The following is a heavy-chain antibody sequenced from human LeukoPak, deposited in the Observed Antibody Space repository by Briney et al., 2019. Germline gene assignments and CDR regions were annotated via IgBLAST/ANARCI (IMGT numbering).Heavy chain of an antibody. D-gene: IGHD1-26*01. Sequence: GGSLRLSCAGSGFTPSSYTMNWVRQAPGKGLEWVTSISGRSDYMYYADSVKGRFTISRDNAKSSLFLQLNSLRADDTAVYYCARRSGSYDYWGQGTLVIVSS. V-gene: IGHV3-21*01. CDR1: GFTPSSYT. J-gene: IGHJ4*02. CDR3: ARRSGSYDY. CDR2: ISGRSDYM.